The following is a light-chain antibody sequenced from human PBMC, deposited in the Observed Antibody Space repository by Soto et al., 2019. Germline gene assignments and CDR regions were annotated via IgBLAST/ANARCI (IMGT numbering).Light chain of an antibody. CDR1: QSIGSW. V-gene: IGKV1-5*01. Sequence: DIQMTQSPSTLSASAGDRVTITCQARQSIGSWLAWYQQKPGKAPKLLIYDASTLESGVPSRFSGSVSGTEFTLHISSLQTADFATYHCKQYNTYPYTFGQGTKREIK. CDR2: DAS. CDR3: KQYNTYPYT. J-gene: IGKJ2*01.